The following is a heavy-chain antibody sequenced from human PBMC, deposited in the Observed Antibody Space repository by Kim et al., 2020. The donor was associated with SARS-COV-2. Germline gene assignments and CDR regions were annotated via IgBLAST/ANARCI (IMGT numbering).Heavy chain of an antibody. CDR1: GFTFSSYS. Sequence: GGSLRLSCAASGFTFSSYSMNWVRQAPGKGLEWVSYISSSSSTIYYADSVKGRFTISRDNAKNSLYLQMNSLRDEDTAVYYCARYPTERIWGWKDLYYYGMDVWGQGTTVTVSS. V-gene: IGHV3-48*02. CDR2: ISSSSSTI. CDR3: ARYPTERIWGWKDLYYYGMDV. J-gene: IGHJ6*02. D-gene: IGHD3-16*01.